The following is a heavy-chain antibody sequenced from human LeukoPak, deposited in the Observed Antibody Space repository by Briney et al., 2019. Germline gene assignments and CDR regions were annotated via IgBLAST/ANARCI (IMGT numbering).Heavy chain of an antibody. D-gene: IGHD6-13*01. CDR3: ARVGSSSWYGWGNYYFYYYMDV. CDR2: MNPNSGNT. V-gene: IGHV1-8*03. Sequence: ASVKVSCKASGYTFNTYGITWVRQATGQGLEWMGWMNPNSGNTGYAQKFQGRVTITRNTYISTAYMELSSLRSEDTAVYYCARVGSSSWYGWGNYYFYYYMDVWGKGTTVTVSS. CDR1: GYTFNTYG. J-gene: IGHJ6*03.